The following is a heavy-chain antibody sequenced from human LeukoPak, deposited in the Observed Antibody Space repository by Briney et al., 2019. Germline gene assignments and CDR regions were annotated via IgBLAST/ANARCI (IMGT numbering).Heavy chain of an antibody. D-gene: IGHD6-19*01. CDR3: AKPYSSGWYYFDY. J-gene: IGHJ4*02. CDR2: IKSKTDGGTT. V-gene: IGHV3-15*01. CDR1: GFTFSNAW. Sequence: GGSLRLSCAASGFTFSNAWMSWVRQAPGKGLEWVGRIKSKTDGGTTDYAAPVKGRFTISRDDSKNTLYLQMNSLRAEDTAVYYCAKPYSSGWYYFDYWGQGTLVTVSS.